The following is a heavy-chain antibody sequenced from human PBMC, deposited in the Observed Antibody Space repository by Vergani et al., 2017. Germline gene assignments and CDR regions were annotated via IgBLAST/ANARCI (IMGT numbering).Heavy chain of an antibody. Sequence: QVQLVQSGAEVKKPGSSVKVSCKASGGTFSSYAISWVRQAPGQGLEWMGGLIPIFGTANYAQKFQGRVTITADESTSTADMGLSSLRSEDTAVYYCAKGPHYYDSSGLDYWGQGTLVTVSS. D-gene: IGHD3-22*01. V-gene: IGHV1-69*01. J-gene: IGHJ4*02. CDR3: AKGPHYYDSSGLDY. CDR1: GGTFSSYA. CDR2: LIPIFGTA.